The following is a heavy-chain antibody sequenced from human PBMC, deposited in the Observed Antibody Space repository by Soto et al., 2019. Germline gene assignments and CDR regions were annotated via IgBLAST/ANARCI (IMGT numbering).Heavy chain of an antibody. Sequence: QITLKESGPTLVRPPQTLTLTCTFSGFSLTSGVGVGWIRQPPGKALEWLALIYWDDDKRYSPSLKNRLTITKEPLKNQGVLKKAKVGPVDTAKYFCAHNDPEIVTVGGPGGFDYWGQGTLVTVSS. D-gene: IGHD5-12*01. CDR3: AHNDPEIVTVGGPGGFDY. CDR1: GFSLTSGVG. J-gene: IGHJ4*02. CDR2: IYWDDDK. V-gene: IGHV2-5*02.